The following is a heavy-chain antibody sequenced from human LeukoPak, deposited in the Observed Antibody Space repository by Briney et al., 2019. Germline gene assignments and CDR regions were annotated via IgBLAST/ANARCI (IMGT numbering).Heavy chain of an antibody. CDR2: ISGSGGST. D-gene: IGHD4-17*01. V-gene: IGHV3-23*01. CDR1: GFTFSSYA. CDR3: AKGALPGDYGDYGWFDP. Sequence: PGGCLRLSCAASGFTFSSYAMSWVRQAPGKGLEWVSTISGSGGSTYYADSVKGRFTISRDNSKNTLYLQMNSLRAEDTAVYYCAKGALPGDYGDYGWFDPWGQGTLVTVSS. J-gene: IGHJ5*02.